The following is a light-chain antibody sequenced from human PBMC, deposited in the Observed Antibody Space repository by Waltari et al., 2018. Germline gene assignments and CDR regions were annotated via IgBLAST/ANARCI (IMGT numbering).Light chain of an antibody. CDR1: QRVGTY. CDR2: DAS. CDR3: QQRSNWTPHT. Sequence: EMVLTPSPATLTLSPGETATLHCRASQRVGTYLAWYQQKPGQAPRLLIYDASNRAKGIPARFRGSGSGTDFTLTISSLEAEDFAVYYCQQRSNWTPHTFGQGARLEIK. J-gene: IGKJ2*01. V-gene: IGKV3-11*01.